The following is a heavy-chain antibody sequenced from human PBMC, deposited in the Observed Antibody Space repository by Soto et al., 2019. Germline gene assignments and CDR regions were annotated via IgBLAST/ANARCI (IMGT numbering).Heavy chain of an antibody. CDR1: GFTFSSHW. V-gene: IGHV3-74*01. J-gene: IGHJ3*02. CDR2: ITADGSSA. CDR3: ADLFAGVDI. Sequence: EVQVVESGGDLVQPGGSLRLSCVASGFTFSSHWMHWVRQVPGKGLVWVAHITADGSSATYADSVKGRFTISRDNAKNTLYLQMNTLRVEDTAVYYCADLFAGVDIWGQGTMVTVSS.